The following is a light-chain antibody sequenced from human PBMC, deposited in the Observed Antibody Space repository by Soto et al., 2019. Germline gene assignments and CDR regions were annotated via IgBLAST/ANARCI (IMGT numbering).Light chain of an antibody. CDR3: QQYGSSPWT. V-gene: IGKV3-20*01. Sequence: DIVLTQSPGTLSLSTGERATLSCRASQTVDSNFLAWYQQKPGQAPRLLIYAASTRATGIPDRFSGSGSGTDFTLTISRLEPEDFAVYYCQQYGSSPWTFGQGTKVDIK. CDR2: AAS. CDR1: QTVDSNF. J-gene: IGKJ1*01.